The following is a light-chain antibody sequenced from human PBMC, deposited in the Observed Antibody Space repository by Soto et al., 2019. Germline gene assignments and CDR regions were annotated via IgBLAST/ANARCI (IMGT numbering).Light chain of an antibody. J-gene: IGLJ1*01. CDR2: DVS. Sequence: QSALTQPASVSGSPGQSITISCTGTSSDVGGYNYVSWYQQHPGKAPKLMIYDVSNRPSGVSNRFSGSKSGNTASLTISGLQAEDEAHYYCSSYTSSSTLEVFGTGTQLTVL. CDR1: SSDVGGYNY. V-gene: IGLV2-14*01. CDR3: SSYTSSSTLEV.